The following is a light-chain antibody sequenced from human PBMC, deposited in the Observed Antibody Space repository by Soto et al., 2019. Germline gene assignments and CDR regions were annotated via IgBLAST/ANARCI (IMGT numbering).Light chain of an antibody. CDR1: SSNIGSNT. V-gene: IGLV1-44*01. Sequence: QSVLTQAPSASWTPGQSVTISCSGRSSNIGSNTVTWYQQLPGTAPKLLIYSNSHRPSGGPDRFSGSKSGTSASLAISGLRSEGDADYYWATWDDSLNGPVFGGGTQLPVL. CDR3: ATWDDSLNGPV. CDR2: SNS. J-gene: IGLJ7*01.